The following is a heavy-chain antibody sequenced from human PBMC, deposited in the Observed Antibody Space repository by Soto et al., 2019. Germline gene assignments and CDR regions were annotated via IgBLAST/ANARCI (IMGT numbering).Heavy chain of an antibody. CDR3: ARRRSSIAAADDY. J-gene: IGHJ4*02. V-gene: IGHV5-51*01. CDR2: IYPGDSDT. D-gene: IGHD6-13*01. CDR1: GYSFTNYW. Sequence: PGESLKISCKGSGYSFTNYWIGWVRQMPGKGLEWMGIIYPGDSDTRYSPSFQGQVTISADKSISTAYLQWSSLKASDTAMYYCARRRSSIAAADDYWGQGTLVTVSS.